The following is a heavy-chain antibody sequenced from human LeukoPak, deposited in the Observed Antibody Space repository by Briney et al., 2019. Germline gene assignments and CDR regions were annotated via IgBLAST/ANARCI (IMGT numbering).Heavy chain of an antibody. V-gene: IGHV4-31*03. CDR1: GGSISSGGYY. J-gene: IGHJ4*02. D-gene: IGHD3-10*01. CDR2: IYYSGRT. Sequence: TSETLSLTCTVSGGSISSGGYYWSWIRQHPGKGLEWIGYIYYSGRTYYNPSLKSRVIISVDTSENQFSLKLSSVTAADTAVYYCARDSFGLSGRGEGIDYWGQGTLVTVSS. CDR3: ARDSFGLSGRGEGIDY.